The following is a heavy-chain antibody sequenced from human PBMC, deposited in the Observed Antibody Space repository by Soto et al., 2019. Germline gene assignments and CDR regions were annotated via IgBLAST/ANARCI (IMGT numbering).Heavy chain of an antibody. D-gene: IGHD3-10*01. Sequence: QVQLVQSGAEVKKPGSSVKVSCKASGGTFSSYTISWVRQAPGQGLEWMGRIIPILGMANYAQKFQGRVTITADKSTSTAYMELSSLRSEDTAVYYCARDKGSGDYFDYWGQGTLVTVSS. CDR1: GGTFSSYT. V-gene: IGHV1-69*08. CDR3: ARDKGSGDYFDY. J-gene: IGHJ4*02. CDR2: IIPILGMA.